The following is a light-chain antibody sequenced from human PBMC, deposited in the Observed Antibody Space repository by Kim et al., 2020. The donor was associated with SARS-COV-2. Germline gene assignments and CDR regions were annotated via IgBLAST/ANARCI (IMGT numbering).Light chain of an antibody. CDR1: QGISNY. CDR3: QKYNNAART. J-gene: IGKJ1*01. CDR2: AAS. Sequence: DIQMTQSPSSLSTSVGDRVTITCRASQGISNYLAWYQQKPGKVPKLLIYAASTLQSGVPSRFSGSGSGTDFTLSISSLQPEDVATYYCQKYNNAARTFGQGTKVDIK. V-gene: IGKV1-27*01.